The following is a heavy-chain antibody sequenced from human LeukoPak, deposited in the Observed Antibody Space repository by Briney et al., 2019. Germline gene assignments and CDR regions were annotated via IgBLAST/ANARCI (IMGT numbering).Heavy chain of an antibody. J-gene: IGHJ4*02. CDR2: IWHDGSSK. V-gene: IGHV3-30*02. D-gene: IGHD2-2*01. Sequence: GGSLRLSCAASGFTFNIYGMQCVRQAPGKGLEWVAFIWHDGSSKYYADSVKGRFTISRDNSKNTLYLQMNSLRAEDTAVYYCAKEVGYFDNWGQGTLVTVSS. CDR3: AKEVGYFDN. CDR1: GFTFNIYG.